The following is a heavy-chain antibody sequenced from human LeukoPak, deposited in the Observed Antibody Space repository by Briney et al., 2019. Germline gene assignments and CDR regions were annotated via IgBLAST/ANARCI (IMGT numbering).Heavy chain of an antibody. CDR1: GFTFSSYE. Sequence: GGSLRLSCAASGFTFSSYEMNWVRQAPGKGLEWVSYISSSGSTIYYADSVKGRFTISRDNAQNSLYLQMNSLRAEDTAVYYCAIGWQIDRFDYWGQGTPVTVSS. V-gene: IGHV3-48*03. D-gene: IGHD2-15*01. CDR2: ISSSGSTI. J-gene: IGHJ4*02. CDR3: AIGWQIDRFDY.